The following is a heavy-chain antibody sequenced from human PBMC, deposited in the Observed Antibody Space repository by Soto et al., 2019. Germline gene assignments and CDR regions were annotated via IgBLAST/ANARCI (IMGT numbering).Heavy chain of an antibody. V-gene: IGHV3-33*01. D-gene: IGHD4-17*01. J-gene: IGHJ5*02. CDR3: AASPDYGDYGNWFDP. CDR2: IWYDGSNK. CDR1: GFTFSSYG. Sequence: GGSLRLSCAASGFTFSSYGMHWVRQAPGKGLEWVAVIWYDGSNKYYADSVKGRFTISRDNSKNTLYLQMNSLRAEDTAVYYCAASPDYGDYGNWFDPWGQGTLVTVSS.